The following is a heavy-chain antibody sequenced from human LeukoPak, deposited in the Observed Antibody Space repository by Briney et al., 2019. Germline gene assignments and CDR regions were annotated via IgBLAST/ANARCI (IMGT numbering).Heavy chain of an antibody. J-gene: IGHJ6*02. D-gene: IGHD2-15*01. Sequence: PGGSLRLSCAASGFTFSGSAMSWVRQAPGEGLEWVSLISYSGANSYYTDSVRGRFTISRDNSKDTLFLQMNSLRAEDTAIYYCAKISSRDIVVVRDVWGQGTTVTVSS. CDR1: GFTFSGSA. V-gene: IGHV3-23*01. CDR2: ISYSGANS. CDR3: AKISSRDIVVVRDV.